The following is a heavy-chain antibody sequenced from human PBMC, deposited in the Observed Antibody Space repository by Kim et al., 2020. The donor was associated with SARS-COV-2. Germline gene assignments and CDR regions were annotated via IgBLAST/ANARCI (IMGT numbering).Heavy chain of an antibody. CDR3: ANVGEWFEP. V-gene: IGHV3-23*01. CDR2: ISVSGGST. Sequence: GGSLRLSCAASGFTFSNYSMSWVRQAPGKGLEWVSAISVSGGSTYYADSVKGLITISGDNSKNTHYLQKNMMGAENTAEYCSANVGEWFEP. CDR1: GFTFSNYS. D-gene: IGHD3-3*01. J-gene: IGHJ5*02.